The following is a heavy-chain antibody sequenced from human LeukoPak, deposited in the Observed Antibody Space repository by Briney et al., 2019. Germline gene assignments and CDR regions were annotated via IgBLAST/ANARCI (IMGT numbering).Heavy chain of an antibody. CDR2: ISNYNGDT. D-gene: IGHD2-15*01. CDR3: AIGGVVVPDNYYYYYTDV. Sequence: SVNLSCKSSIHTLTSQCTSCVRHPPRQGLECMVHISNYNGDTNYAQKLQGRVTMTTDTSTSTADMELRSLRTDETAVYYCAIGGVVVPDNYYYYYTDVWGEGTTVAVSS. V-gene: IGHV1-18*01. CDR1: IHTLTSQC. J-gene: IGHJ6*03.